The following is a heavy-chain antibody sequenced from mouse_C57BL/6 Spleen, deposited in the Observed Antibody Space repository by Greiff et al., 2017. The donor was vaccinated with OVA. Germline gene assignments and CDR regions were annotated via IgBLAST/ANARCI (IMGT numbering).Heavy chain of an antibody. V-gene: IGHV14-2*01. CDR2: IDPEDGET. J-gene: IGHJ3*01. Sequence: EVQRVESGAELVKPGASVKLSCTASGFNIKDYYMNWVKQRTEQGLEWIGRIDPEDGETKYAPKFQGKATITADTSSNTAYLQLSSLTSEDTAVYFCARVPLYFDYGALFAYWGQGTLVTVSA. CDR1: GFNIKDYY. CDR3: ARVPLYFDYGALFAY. D-gene: IGHD2-4*01.